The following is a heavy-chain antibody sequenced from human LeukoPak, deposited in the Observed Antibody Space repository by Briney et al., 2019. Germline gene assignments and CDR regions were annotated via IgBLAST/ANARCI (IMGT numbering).Heavy chain of an antibody. J-gene: IGHJ6*02. CDR3: ARDRGGSHSYYYYGMDV. V-gene: IGHV1-18*01. Sequence: ASVKVSCKAFGYTFTNFGISWVRQAPGQGLEWMGWISAYIGRRNYAQILQGRVAMTTDISTNTAYMELRSLGSDDTAVYYCARDRGGSHSYYYYGMDVWGQGTTVTVSS. CDR1: GYTFTNFG. D-gene: IGHD1-26*01. CDR2: ISAYIGRR.